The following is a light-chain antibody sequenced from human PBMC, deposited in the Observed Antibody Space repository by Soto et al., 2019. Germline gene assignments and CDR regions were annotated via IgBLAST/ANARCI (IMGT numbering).Light chain of an antibody. J-gene: IGKJ1*01. Sequence: EIVLTQSPDTLSLSPGERATLSCRASQSVSSDYLAWYQQKPDQAPRLLIYGASSRATGIPDRFSGSGSGTDFTLTISRLEPEDFAVYYCQQYGSSPRTFGQGTKVEIK. CDR3: QQYGSSPRT. V-gene: IGKV3-20*01. CDR2: GAS. CDR1: QSVSSDY.